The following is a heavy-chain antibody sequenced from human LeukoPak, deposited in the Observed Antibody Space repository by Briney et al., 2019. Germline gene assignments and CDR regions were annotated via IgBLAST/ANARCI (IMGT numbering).Heavy chain of an antibody. CDR3: ARVVYSSSWYELYYFDY. J-gene: IGHJ4*02. CDR1: GGTFSRYA. D-gene: IGHD6-13*01. CDR2: ISAYNGNT. Sequence: ASVKVSCKAPGGTFSRYAISWVRQAPGQGLEWMGWISAYNGNTNYAQKLQGRVTVTTDTSTSTAYMELRSLRSDDTAVYYCARVVYSSSWYELYYFDYWGQGTLVTVSS. V-gene: IGHV1-18*01.